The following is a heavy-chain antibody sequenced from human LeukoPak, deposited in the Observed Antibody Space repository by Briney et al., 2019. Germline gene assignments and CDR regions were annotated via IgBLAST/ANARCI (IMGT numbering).Heavy chain of an antibody. D-gene: IGHD5-12*01. CDR1: GFTFSSYA. CDR2: ISGSGGST. V-gene: IGHV3-23*01. Sequence: GGSLRLSCAASGFTFSSYAMSWVRQAPGKGLEWVSAISGSGGSTYYADSVKGRFTISRDNSKNTLYLQMNSLRAEDTAVYYCASATRDIVATVYFDYWGQGTLVTVSS. J-gene: IGHJ4*02. CDR3: ASATRDIVATVYFDY.